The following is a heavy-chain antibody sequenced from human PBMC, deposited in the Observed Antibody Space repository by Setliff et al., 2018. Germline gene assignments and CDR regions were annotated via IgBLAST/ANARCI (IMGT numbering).Heavy chain of an antibody. CDR3: ARDKGYDSSGYYFYYYYYMDV. D-gene: IGHD3-22*01. J-gene: IGHJ6*03. CDR2: INPGNGNT. CDR1: GYTFTNYG. Sequence: ASVKVSCKASGYTFTNYGVHWVRQAPGQRLEWMGWINPGNGNTKYSQKFQGRVTITRDTSASTAYMELSSLRSEDTAVYYCARDKGYDSSGYYFYYYYYMDVWGKGTTVTVSS. V-gene: IGHV1-3*01.